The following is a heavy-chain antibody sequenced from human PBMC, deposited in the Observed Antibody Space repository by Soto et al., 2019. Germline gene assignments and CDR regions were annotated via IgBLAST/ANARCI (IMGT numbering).Heavy chain of an antibody. D-gene: IGHD2-2*02. J-gene: IGHJ4*02. V-gene: IGHV3-7*01. CDR2: IKQDESEE. CDR3: AKSPNFYCSSPNCYKYYFDH. CDR1: GFTFSTYW. Sequence: GGSLRLSCAASGFTFSTYWMSWVRQAPGRGLEWVANIKQDESEEYYVDSVKGRFTISKDNSKNTLYLQMNSLRPEDTAVYYCAKSPNFYCSSPNCYKYYFDHWGQGTRVTVSS.